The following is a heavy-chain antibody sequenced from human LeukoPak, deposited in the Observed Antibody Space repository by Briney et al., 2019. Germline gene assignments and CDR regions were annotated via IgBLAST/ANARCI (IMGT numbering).Heavy chain of an antibody. Sequence: ETLSLTCSVSGGSITSYYWSWVRQAPGKGLEWASSITFSSTYIYSADSVRGRFTISRDDAQNSLFLQMNSLRADDTAVYYCARDTISSTGRPRWSMGMDVWGQGTTVTVSS. V-gene: IGHV3-21*01. J-gene: IGHJ6*02. CDR3: ARDTISSTGRPRWSMGMDV. CDR1: GGSITSYY. D-gene: IGHD3-3*01. CDR2: ITFSSTYI.